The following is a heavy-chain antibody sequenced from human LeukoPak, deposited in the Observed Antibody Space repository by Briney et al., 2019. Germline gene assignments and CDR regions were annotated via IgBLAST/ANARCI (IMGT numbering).Heavy chain of an antibody. CDR2: IYSGGST. V-gene: IGHV3-66*02. Sequence: PGGSLRLSCAASGFTVSSHYMSWVRQAPGKGPEWVSVIYSGGSTYYADSVKGRFTISRDNSKNTLYLQMNSLRAEDTAVYYCARLLPAALEDYWGQETLVTVSS. J-gene: IGHJ4*02. CDR3: ARLLPAALEDY. CDR1: GFTVSSHY. D-gene: IGHD2-2*01.